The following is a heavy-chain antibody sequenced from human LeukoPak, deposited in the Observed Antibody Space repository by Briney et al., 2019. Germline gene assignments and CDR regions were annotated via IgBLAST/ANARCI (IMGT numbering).Heavy chain of an antibody. CDR1: AGSISSNY. D-gene: IGHD1-1*01. J-gene: IGHJ4*02. CDR3: AREAAGGFYFDY. V-gene: IGHV4-4*07. CDR2: IYSTGST. Sequence: PSETLSLTCTVSAGSISSNYWSWIRQPAGKGLEWIGRIYSTGSTNHNPSLKSRVTMSVDTSKNQFSLKLSSVTAADTAVYYCAREAAGGFYFDYWGQGTLVTVSS.